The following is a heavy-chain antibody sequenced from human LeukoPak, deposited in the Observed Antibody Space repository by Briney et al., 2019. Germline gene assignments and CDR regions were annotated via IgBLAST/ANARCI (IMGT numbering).Heavy chain of an antibody. CDR1: GGSVSGYY. V-gene: IGHV4-59*02. Sequence: PSETLSLTCTVSGGSVSGYYWSWIRQPPGKGLEWIGYTYYSGSTNYNPSLKSRVTISVDTSENQFSLKLTSVTAADTAVYYCARDREYSSSGLVWFDPWGHGILVTVSS. D-gene: IGHD6-6*01. CDR3: ARDREYSSSGLVWFDP. CDR2: TYYSGST. J-gene: IGHJ5*02.